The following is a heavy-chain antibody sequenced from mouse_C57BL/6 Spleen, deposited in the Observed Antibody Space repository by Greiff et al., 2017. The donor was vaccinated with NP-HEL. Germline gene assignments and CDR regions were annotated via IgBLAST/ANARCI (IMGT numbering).Heavy chain of an antibody. CDR1: GYTFTCYG. D-gene: IGHD1-3*01. CDR2: IYIGNGYT. CDR3: AKSGNNIYYNIDN. J-gene: IGHJ4*01. V-gene: IGHV1-58*01. Sequence: VQLKESGAELVRPGSSVKMSCKTSGYTFTCYGINWVKQRPGQGLEWIGYIYIGNGYTEYNEKFKGKATLTSDTASSTAYMQRSRLTSEDSAINLSAKSGNNIYYNIDNWGKGTSDTVSS.